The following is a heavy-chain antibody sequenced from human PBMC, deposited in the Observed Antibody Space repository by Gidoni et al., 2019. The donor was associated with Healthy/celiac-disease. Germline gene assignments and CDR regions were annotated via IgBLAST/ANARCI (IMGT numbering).Heavy chain of an antibody. V-gene: IGHV3-21*01. CDR1: GFPFSSYS. Sequence: EVQLVESGGGLVKPGGSLRLPCAASGFPFSSYSMNWVRQAPGKGLEWVSAISSSSSYIYYADSVKGRFTISRDNAKNSLYLQRNSLSAEDTAVYYCARDQDYYDSSGLTNWFDPWGQGTLVTVSS. D-gene: IGHD3-22*01. CDR3: ARDQDYYDSSGLTNWFDP. CDR2: ISSSSSYI. J-gene: IGHJ5*02.